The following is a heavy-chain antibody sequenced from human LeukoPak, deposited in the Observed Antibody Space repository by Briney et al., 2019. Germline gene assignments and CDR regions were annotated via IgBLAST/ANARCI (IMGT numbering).Heavy chain of an antibody. CDR2: ISSSSSTI. D-gene: IGHD6-13*01. CDR3: AGELIPGGLQIAAAGTDY. CDR1: GFTFSSYS. J-gene: IGHJ4*02. Sequence: GGSLRLSCAASGFTFSSYSMNWVRQAPGKGLEWVSYISSSSSTIYYADSVKGRFTISRDNAKNSLYLQMNSLRAEDTAVYYCAGELIPGGLQIAAAGTDYWGQGTLVTVSS. V-gene: IGHV3-48*04.